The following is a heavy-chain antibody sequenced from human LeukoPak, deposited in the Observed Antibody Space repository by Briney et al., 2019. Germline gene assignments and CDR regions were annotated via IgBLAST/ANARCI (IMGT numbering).Heavy chain of an antibody. CDR1: GFTSSSNW. CDR2: INGDGSTT. CDR3: ARDRGSYFDY. J-gene: IGHJ4*02. V-gene: IGHV3-74*01. Sequence: GGSLRLSCAASGFTSSSNWMHWVRQAPGKGLVWVSCINGDGSTTTYADSEKGRFTISRDNAKNTLYLQMNSLRAEDTAVYYCARDRGSYFDYWGQGTLVTVSS. D-gene: IGHD3-16*01.